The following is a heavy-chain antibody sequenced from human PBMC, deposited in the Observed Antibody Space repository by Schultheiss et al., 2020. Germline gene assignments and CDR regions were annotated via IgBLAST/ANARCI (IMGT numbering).Heavy chain of an antibody. CDR2: ISSSGSTI. CDR1: GFTFSDYY. J-gene: IGHJ3*02. Sequence: GGSLRLSCAASGFTFSDYYMSWIRQAPGKGLEWVSYISSSGSTIYYADSVKGRFTISRDNAKNSLYLQMNSLRAEDTAVYYCARVQYYYDSSGYYPAFDIWGQGTMVTVSS. D-gene: IGHD3-22*01. V-gene: IGHV3-11*01. CDR3: ARVQYYYDSSGYYPAFDI.